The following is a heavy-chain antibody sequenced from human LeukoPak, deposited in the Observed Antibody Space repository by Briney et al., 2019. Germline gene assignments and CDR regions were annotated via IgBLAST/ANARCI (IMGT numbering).Heavy chain of an antibody. J-gene: IGHJ4*02. CDR1: GGTFSSYA. V-gene: IGHV1-69*04. CDR3: AVYSSGYYGYLDY. CDR2: IIPILGIA. D-gene: IGHD3-22*01. Sequence: SVKVSCKASGGTFSSYAISWVRQAPGQGLEWMGRIIPILGIANYAQKFQGRVTITADKSTSTAYMELSSLRSEDTAVYYCAVYSSGYYGYLDYWGQGTLVTVSS.